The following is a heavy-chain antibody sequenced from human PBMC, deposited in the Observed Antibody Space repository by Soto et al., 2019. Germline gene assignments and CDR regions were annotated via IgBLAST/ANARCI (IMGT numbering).Heavy chain of an antibody. Sequence: PGGSLRLSCAASGFTFSSYWMGWVRQAPGKGLEWVANIKQDGSEKYYVDSVKGRFTISRDNAKNSLYLQMNSLRAEDTAVYYCARGVWFGELSYYFDYWGQGTLVTVSS. D-gene: IGHD3-10*01. CDR1: GFTFSSYW. CDR3: ARGVWFGELSYYFDY. CDR2: IKQDGSEK. J-gene: IGHJ4*02. V-gene: IGHV3-7*04.